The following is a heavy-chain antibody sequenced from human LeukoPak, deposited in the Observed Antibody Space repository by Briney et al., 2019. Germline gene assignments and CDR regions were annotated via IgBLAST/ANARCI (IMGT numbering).Heavy chain of an antibody. CDR2: ISSRGSAV. Sequence: GGSLRLSCTVSGSTFNSHSMNWVRQAPGKGLEWISYISSRGSAVYSAVSVKGRFTISRDNANNSLSVQMNSLRDEDTAVYYCARVVLGYCSGGSCPGGYYYYMDVWGKGTSVTVSS. V-gene: IGHV3-48*02. J-gene: IGHJ6*03. D-gene: IGHD2-15*01. CDR3: ARVVLGYCSGGSCPGGYYYYMDV. CDR1: GSTFNSHS.